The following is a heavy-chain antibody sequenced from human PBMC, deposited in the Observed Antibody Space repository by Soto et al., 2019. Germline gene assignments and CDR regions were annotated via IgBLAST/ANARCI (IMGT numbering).Heavy chain of an antibody. D-gene: IGHD3-3*01. CDR2: IYYSGST. CDR1: GGSISSSSYY. CDR3: ARLGEWSEIDY. V-gene: IGHV4-39*01. Sequence: PSETLSLTCTVSGGSISSSSYYWGWIRQPPGKGLEWIGSIYYSGSTYYNPSLKSRVTISVDTSKNQFSLKLSSVTAADTAVYYCARLGEWSEIDYWGQGTLVTVSS. J-gene: IGHJ4*02.